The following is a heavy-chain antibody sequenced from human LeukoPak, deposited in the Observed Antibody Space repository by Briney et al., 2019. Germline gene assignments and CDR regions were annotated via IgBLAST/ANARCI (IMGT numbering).Heavy chain of an antibody. Sequence: APVKVSCKVSGYTFISYDINWVRQATGQGLEWLAWMNPHNGNTAFAQKFQGRVTVTRDTSISTAYMELSGLRSEDTAVYYCARRGSPYGHYGMDVWGQGTTVTVSS. J-gene: IGHJ6*02. CDR2: MNPHNGNT. CDR3: ARRGSPYGHYGMDV. D-gene: IGHD3-16*01. V-gene: IGHV1-8*01. CDR1: GYTFISYD.